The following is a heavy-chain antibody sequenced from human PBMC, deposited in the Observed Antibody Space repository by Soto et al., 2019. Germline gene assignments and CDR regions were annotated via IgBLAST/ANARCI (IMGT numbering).Heavy chain of an antibody. CDR2: INPSGGST. V-gene: IGHV1-46*01. CDR1: GYTFTSYY. D-gene: IGHD2-8*01. Sequence: QVQLVQSGAEVKKPGASVKISCKASGYTFTSYYRHWVRQAPVQGLEWMGIINPSGGSTNYAQKLQGRVAMTRDTSTSTVYMELNSLRSEDTAVYYCARPPYPGCINAVCYPLDYWGQGTLVTVSS. J-gene: IGHJ4*02. CDR3: ARPPYPGCINAVCYPLDY.